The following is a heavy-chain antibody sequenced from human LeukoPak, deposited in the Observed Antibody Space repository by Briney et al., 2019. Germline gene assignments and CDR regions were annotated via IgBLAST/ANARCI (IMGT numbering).Heavy chain of an antibody. J-gene: IGHJ4*02. Sequence: ASVKVSCKASGYTFTSYDINWVRQAPGQGLEWMGWINPNSGGTNYAQKFQGRVTMTRDTSISTAYMELSRLRSDDTAVYYCARDLRRSSGYYYNYWGQGTLVTVSS. V-gene: IGHV1-2*02. D-gene: IGHD3-22*01. CDR1: GYTFTSYD. CDR2: INPNSGGT. CDR3: ARDLRRSSGYYYNY.